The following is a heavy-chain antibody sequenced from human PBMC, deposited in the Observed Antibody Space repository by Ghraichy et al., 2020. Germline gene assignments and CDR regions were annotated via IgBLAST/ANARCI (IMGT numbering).Heavy chain of an antibody. CDR2: IYYSGST. CDR1: GGSVSSGSYY. Sequence: SETLSLTCTVSGGSVSSGSYYWSWIRQPPGKGLEWIGYIYYSGSTNYNPSLKSRVTISVDTSKNQFSLKLSSVTAADTAVYYCARGGGWGVLKQPSGFDPWGQGTLVTVSS. V-gene: IGHV4-61*01. D-gene: IGHD6-13*01. CDR3: ARGGGWGVLKQPSGFDP. J-gene: IGHJ5*02.